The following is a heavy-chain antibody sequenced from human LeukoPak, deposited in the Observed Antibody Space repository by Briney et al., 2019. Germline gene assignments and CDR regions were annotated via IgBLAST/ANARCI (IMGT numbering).Heavy chain of an antibody. CDR1: GGSISSYY. Sequence: SETLSLTCTVSGGSISSYYWSWIRQPPGKGLEWIGYIYYSGSTNYNPPLKSRVTISVDTSKNQFSLKLSSVTAADTAVYYCARKTSRGFDPWGQGTLVTVSS. J-gene: IGHJ5*02. CDR2: IYYSGST. CDR3: ARKTSRGFDP. V-gene: IGHV4-59*01. D-gene: IGHD1/OR15-1a*01.